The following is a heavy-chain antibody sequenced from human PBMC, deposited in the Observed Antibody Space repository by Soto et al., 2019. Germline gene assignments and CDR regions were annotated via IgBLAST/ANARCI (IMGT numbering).Heavy chain of an antibody. V-gene: IGHV3-73*01. D-gene: IGHD2-15*01. CDR1: GFTFSGSA. J-gene: IGHJ3*02. CDR2: IGSKANSYAT. Sequence: PGGSLRLSCAASGFTFSGSAMHWVRQASGKGLEWVGRIGSKANSYATAYAASVKGRFTISRDDSKNTAYLQMNSLKTEDTAVYYCTSLYCSGGSCPRGAFDIWGQGTMVTVSS. CDR3: TSLYCSGGSCPRGAFDI.